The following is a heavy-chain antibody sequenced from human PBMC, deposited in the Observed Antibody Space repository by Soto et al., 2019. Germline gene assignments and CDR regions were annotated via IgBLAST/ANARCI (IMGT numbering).Heavy chain of an antibody. V-gene: IGHV2-26*01. CDR2: IFSNDEK. CDR3: ARIDEIVVVPAASNWFDP. Sequence: QVTLKESGPVLVKPTETLTLTCTVSGFSLSNARMGVSWIRQPPGKALEWLAHIFSNDEKSYSTSLKSRLTISKDTSKSQVVLTMTNMDPVDTATYYCARIDEIVVVPAASNWFDPWGQGTLVTVSS. D-gene: IGHD2-2*01. CDR1: GFSLSNARMG. J-gene: IGHJ5*02.